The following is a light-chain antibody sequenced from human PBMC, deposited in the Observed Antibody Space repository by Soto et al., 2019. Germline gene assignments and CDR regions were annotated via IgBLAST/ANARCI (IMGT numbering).Light chain of an antibody. CDR1: QSVSSYF. Sequence: EIVLTQSPGTLSLSPGERATLSCRASQSVSSYFLAWYQQKPGQAPSLLIYSSSTRATGIPDRFSGSGSGTDFTLTISRVEPEDLALYFCLQYDTSNMYTVGQGTKLEI. CDR2: SSS. V-gene: IGKV3-20*01. CDR3: LQYDTSNMYT. J-gene: IGKJ2*01.